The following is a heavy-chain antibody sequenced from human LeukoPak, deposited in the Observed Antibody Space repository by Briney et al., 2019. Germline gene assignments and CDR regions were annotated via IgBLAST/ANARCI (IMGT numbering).Heavy chain of an antibody. V-gene: IGHV1-18*01. Sequence: ASVKVSCKASGYTFTSYGISWVRQAPGQGLEWMGWISAHNGNTNYEQKFQGRVTMTTDTSTSTAYMELRSLRSDDTAVYYCARESSSDSGMYLGSYWDQGTLVTVSS. CDR3: ARESSSDSGMYLGSY. J-gene: IGHJ4*02. CDR1: GYTFTSYG. CDR2: ISAHNGNT. D-gene: IGHD6-25*01.